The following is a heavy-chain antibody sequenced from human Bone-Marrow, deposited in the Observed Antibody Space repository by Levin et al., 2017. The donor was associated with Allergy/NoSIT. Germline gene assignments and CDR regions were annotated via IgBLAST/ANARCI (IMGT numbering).Heavy chain of an antibody. Sequence: GESLKISCVASGFNFDDFGMSWVRQVPGKGLEWVSGINSGGGRTGYADSVKGRFTISRDNVKKSLDLQMNSLKAEDTAMYYCASLASSDWPDAFDVWGQGTMVSVSS. CDR1: GFNFDDFG. CDR2: INSGGGRT. CDR3: ASLASSDWPDAFDV. D-gene: IGHD3-22*01. V-gene: IGHV3-20*04. J-gene: IGHJ3*01.